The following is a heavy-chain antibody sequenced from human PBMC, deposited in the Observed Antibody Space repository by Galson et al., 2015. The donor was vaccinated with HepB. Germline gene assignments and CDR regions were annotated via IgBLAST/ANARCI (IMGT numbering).Heavy chain of an antibody. CDR1: GFFFNNYG. D-gene: IGHD3-22*01. CDR2: LWSDGTNK. V-gene: IGHV3-33*01. Sequence: SLRLSCAASGFFFNNYGMHWVRQAPGRGLEWVASLWSDGTNKKYVDSVKGRFTISRDNSRNTLYLQMNGLRAEDTAVYYCAREDFDTSGHYPDYWGLGTLVTVSS. CDR3: AREDFDTSGHYPDY. J-gene: IGHJ4*02.